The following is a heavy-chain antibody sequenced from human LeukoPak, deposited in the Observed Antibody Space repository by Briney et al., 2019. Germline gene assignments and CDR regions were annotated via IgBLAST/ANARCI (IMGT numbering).Heavy chain of an antibody. J-gene: IGHJ4*02. CDR2: INSDGSNT. CDR1: GFTFRSDW. D-gene: IGHD4-23*01. CDR3: AREGMALVNFDY. Sequence: RGTLRLSCAASGFTFRSDWMDWGRRAPGKRLLWVSRINSDGSNTKYADSVKGRFTISRDNAKNTLYLQMNSLRGEDTAVYYCAREGMALVNFDYWGQGTLVTVSS. V-gene: IGHV3-74*01.